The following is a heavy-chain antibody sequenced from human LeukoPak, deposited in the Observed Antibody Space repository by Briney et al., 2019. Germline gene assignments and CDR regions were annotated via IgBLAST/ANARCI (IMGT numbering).Heavy chain of an antibody. Sequence: ASVKVSCKASGYTFTGYYMHRVRQAPGQGLEWMGRINPNSGGTNYAQKFQGRVTMTRDTSISTAYMELSRLRSDDTAVYYCASSNLGNYYVWGSYRELAVYWGQGTLVTVSS. CDR1: GYTFTGYY. D-gene: IGHD3-16*02. CDR2: INPNSGGT. CDR3: ASSNLGNYYVWGSYRELAVY. J-gene: IGHJ4*02. V-gene: IGHV1-2*06.